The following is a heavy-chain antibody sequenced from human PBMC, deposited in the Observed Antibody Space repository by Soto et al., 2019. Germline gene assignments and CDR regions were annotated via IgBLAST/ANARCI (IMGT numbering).Heavy chain of an antibody. D-gene: IGHD3-22*01. J-gene: IGHJ4*02. V-gene: IGHV1-69*01. CDR2: ITPIFGTA. CDR1: GGTFSRYA. CDR3: ARGWGYDTSDYYYAY. Sequence: QVQLIQSGAEVKKPGSSVKVSCKAYGGTFSRYAISWVRQAPGQGLEWMGGITPIFGTANYAQKFQGRGAITADESTRTSYMEQRSLRSGDTAVYYCARGWGYDTSDYYYAYWGQGTLITVSS.